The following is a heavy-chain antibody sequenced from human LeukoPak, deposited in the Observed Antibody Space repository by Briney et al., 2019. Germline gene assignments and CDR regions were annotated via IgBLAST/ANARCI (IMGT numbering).Heavy chain of an antibody. Sequence: GGSLRLSCAASGFTFNRYGMHWVRQAPGKGLEWVAVAYGDGSDKYYADSVKGRFTISKDLSQNTLYMQMNSLRAEDTAMYYCATGSGHYYDHWGQGTLVTVSS. CDR2: AYGDGSDK. V-gene: IGHV3-33*01. D-gene: IGHD3-22*01. CDR1: GFTFNRYG. J-gene: IGHJ4*02. CDR3: ATGSGHYYDH.